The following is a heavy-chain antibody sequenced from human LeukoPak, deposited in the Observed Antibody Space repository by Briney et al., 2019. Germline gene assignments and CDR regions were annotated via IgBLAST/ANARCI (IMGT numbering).Heavy chain of an antibody. CDR2: IYYSGST. CDR3: ARSYCSGGSCYVAGMDV. V-gene: IGHV4-59*01. Sequence: KPSETLSLTCAVSDGSISSYYWSWIRQPPGKGLEWIGYIYYSGSTNYNPSLKSRVTISVDTSKNQFSLKLNSVTAADTAVYYCARSYCSGGSCYVAGMDVWGKGTTVTVSS. D-gene: IGHD2-15*01. J-gene: IGHJ6*03. CDR1: DGSISSYY.